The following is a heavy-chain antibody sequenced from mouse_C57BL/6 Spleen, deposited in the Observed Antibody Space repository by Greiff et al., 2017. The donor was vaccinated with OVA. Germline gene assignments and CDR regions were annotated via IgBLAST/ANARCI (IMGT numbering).Heavy chain of an antibody. J-gene: IGHJ3*01. CDR1: GYTFTSYT. Sequence: QVQLKESGAELARPGASVKLSCKASGYTFTSYTMHWVKQRPGQGLEWIGYIIPSSGYTNYNQKFKDKATFTADKSSSTIYLQLSSLTSEDSAVCYCANGGILGFAYWGQGTLVTVSA. CDR2: IIPSSGYT. CDR3: ANGGILGFAY. V-gene: IGHV1-4*01.